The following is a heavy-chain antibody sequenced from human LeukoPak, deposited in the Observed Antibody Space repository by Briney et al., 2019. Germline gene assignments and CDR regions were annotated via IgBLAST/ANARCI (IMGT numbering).Heavy chain of an antibody. CDR1: GFTFSSYG. D-gene: IGHD1-26*01. CDR3: AKSGTDYDY. J-gene: IGHJ4*02. V-gene: IGHV3-30*02. CDR2: IPYDGSNK. Sequence: GGSLRLSCAASGFTFSSYGMHWVRQAPGKGMEWVAFIPYDGSNKYYADSVKGRFTISRDNSKNTLYLQMNSLRAEDTAVYYCAKSGTDYDYWRQGTLVTVSS.